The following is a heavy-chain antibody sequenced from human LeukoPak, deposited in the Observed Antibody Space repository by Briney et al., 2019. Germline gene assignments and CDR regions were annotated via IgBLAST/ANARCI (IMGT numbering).Heavy chain of an antibody. CDR3: AKYPYYDILTGYYFDY. CDR1: GFTFSSYA. CDR2: ISGSGGST. V-gene: IGHV3-23*01. J-gene: IGHJ4*02. D-gene: IGHD3-9*01. Sequence: GGSLRLSCAASGFTFSSYAISWVRQAPGKGLEWVSAISGSGGSTYYADSVKGRFPISRDNSKNTLYLQMNSLRAVDTAVYYCAKYPYYDILTGYYFDYWGQGTLVTVSS.